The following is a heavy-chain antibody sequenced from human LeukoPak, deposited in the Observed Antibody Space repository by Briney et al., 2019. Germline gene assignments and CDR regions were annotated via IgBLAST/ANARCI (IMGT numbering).Heavy chain of an antibody. J-gene: IGHJ5*02. V-gene: IGHV3-33*01. Sequence: PGGSLRLSCAAPGFTFSSYGMHWVRQAPGKGLEWVAVIWSDGSNKYCADSVKGRFTISRDNSKNTLYLQMNSLRAEDTAVYYCARDSLGTSSGWFDPWGQGTLVTVSS. D-gene: IGHD6-19*01. CDR3: ARDSLGTSSGWFDP. CDR1: GFTFSSYG. CDR2: IWSDGSNK.